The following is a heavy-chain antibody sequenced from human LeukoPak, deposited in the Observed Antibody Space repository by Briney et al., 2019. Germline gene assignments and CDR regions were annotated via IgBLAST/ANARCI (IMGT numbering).Heavy chain of an antibody. D-gene: IGHD3-22*01. Sequence: PGGSLRLSCAASGFTVSTNYMSWVRQAPGKGLEWVSVIYSGDSTYYADSVKGRFTISRDNSKNTLYLQMNSLRAEDTAVYYCARGQYYYDSSGHDYWGQGTLVTVSS. J-gene: IGHJ4*02. CDR1: GFTVSTNY. V-gene: IGHV3-66*02. CDR3: ARGQYYYDSSGHDY. CDR2: IYSGDST.